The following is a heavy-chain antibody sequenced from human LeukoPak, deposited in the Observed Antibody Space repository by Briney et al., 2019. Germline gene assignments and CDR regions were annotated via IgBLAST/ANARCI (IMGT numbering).Heavy chain of an antibody. CDR3: AREVGRITIFGGHYYMDV. Sequence: GGSLRLSCVVSGFTFNNYGMSWVRQAPGKGLEWVSAISGSGFNTYYADSVKGRFTISRDNSQNTLYLQMNSLRAEDTAVYYCAREVGRITIFGGHYYMDVWGKGTTVTISS. D-gene: IGHD3-3*01. CDR1: GFTFNNYG. CDR2: ISGSGFNT. J-gene: IGHJ6*03. V-gene: IGHV3-23*01.